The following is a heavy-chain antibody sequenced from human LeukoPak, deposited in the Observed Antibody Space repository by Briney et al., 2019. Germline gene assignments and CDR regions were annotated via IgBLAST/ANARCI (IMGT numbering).Heavy chain of an antibody. CDR2: ISSSSSTI. J-gene: IGHJ3*02. V-gene: IGHV3-48*01. D-gene: IGHD4-17*01. CDR3: ARDLSLYYGDPDADAFDI. Sequence: GGSLRLSCAASGFTFSSYSMNWVRQAPGKGLEWVSYISSSSSTIYYADSVKGRFTISRDNAKNSLYLQMNSLRAEDTAVYYCARDLSLYYGDPDADAFDIWGQGTMVTVSS. CDR1: GFTFSSYS.